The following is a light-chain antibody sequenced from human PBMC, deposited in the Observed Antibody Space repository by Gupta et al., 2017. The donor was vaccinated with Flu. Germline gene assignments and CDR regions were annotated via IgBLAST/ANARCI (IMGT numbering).Light chain of an antibody. CDR1: QGISSY. CDR2: SAS. Sequence: DIQLTQSPSFLYASVGDRVTITCRASQGISSYLAWYQQKPGKAPKFLIYSASTLQSGVPSRFSGSGSGAEFTLAISSLQSEDFATYYCQQLKSYPITCGQGTRLEIK. V-gene: IGKV1-9*01. J-gene: IGKJ5*01. CDR3: QQLKSYPIT.